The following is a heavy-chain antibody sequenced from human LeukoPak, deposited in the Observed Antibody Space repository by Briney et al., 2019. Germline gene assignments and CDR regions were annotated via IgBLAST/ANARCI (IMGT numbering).Heavy chain of an antibody. CDR1: GYTFTDYY. CDR2: INPNSGGT. V-gene: IGHV1-2*02. D-gene: IGHD2-2*01. Sequence: ASVKVSCKASGYTFTDYYVHWVRQAPGQGLEWMGFINPNSGGTNYAQKFQGRVTMTRDTSISTAYMELSRLRSDDTAVYYCARRSPATSFDYWGQGTLVTVSS. J-gene: IGHJ4*02. CDR3: ARRSPATSFDY.